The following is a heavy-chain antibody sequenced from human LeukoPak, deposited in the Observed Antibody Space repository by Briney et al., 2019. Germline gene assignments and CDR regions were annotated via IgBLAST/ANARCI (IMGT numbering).Heavy chain of an antibody. CDR2: IIPIFGTA. CDR3: ARGDLKGYCSGGSCYFDY. D-gene: IGHD2-15*01. CDR1: GGAFSSYA. Sequence: SVTVSCKASGGAFSSYAISWVRQAPGQGLEWMGGIIPIFGTANYAQKFQGRVTITADESTSTAYMELSSLRSEDTAVYYCARGDLKGYCSGGSCYFDYWGQGTLVTVSS. J-gene: IGHJ4*02. V-gene: IGHV1-69*13.